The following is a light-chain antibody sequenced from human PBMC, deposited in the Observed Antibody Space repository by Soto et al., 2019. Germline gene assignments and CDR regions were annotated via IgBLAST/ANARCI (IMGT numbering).Light chain of an antibody. CDR3: QQFWTTPVS. CDR1: QSLLYSSNNKTY. Sequence: IVMTQSPDSLAASLGERATINCRSSQSLLYSSNNKTYLAWYQQRPGQSPKLLISWASNRESGVPDRFRGSGSGAAFTLTITSLQTEDVAVYYCQQFWTTPVSFGGGTKLEI. J-gene: IGKJ4*01. V-gene: IGKV4-1*01. CDR2: WAS.